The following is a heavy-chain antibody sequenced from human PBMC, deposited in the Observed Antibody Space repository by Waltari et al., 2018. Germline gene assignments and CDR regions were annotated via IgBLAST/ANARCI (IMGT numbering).Heavy chain of an antibody. CDR3: ARDGDTAEDDAFDI. J-gene: IGHJ3*02. D-gene: IGHD5-18*01. V-gene: IGHV4-38-2*02. CDR2: MYHSGST. CDR1: GYSISSGYF. Sequence: QVQLQESGPGLVKPSETLSLTCAVSGYSISSGYFWGWIRQPPGKGLEWIGSMYHSGSTYYNPSLKSRVTISVDTSKNQFSLKLSSVTAADTAVYYCARDGDTAEDDAFDIWGQGTMVTVSS.